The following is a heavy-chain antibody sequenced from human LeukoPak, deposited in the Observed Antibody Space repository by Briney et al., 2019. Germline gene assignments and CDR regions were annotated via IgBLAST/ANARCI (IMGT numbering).Heavy chain of an antibody. Sequence: GASVKVSCKASGYTFSNYGFSWVRQAPGQGLEWMGWISAYNGNTNYAQKLQGRVTMTTDTSTTTAYMELRSLRSDDTAVYYCARDNGNYYNYYAMDTWGQGTTVTVSS. CDR3: ARDNGNYYNYYAMDT. J-gene: IGHJ6*02. D-gene: IGHD2-8*01. CDR2: ISAYNGNT. CDR1: GYTFSNYG. V-gene: IGHV1-18*01.